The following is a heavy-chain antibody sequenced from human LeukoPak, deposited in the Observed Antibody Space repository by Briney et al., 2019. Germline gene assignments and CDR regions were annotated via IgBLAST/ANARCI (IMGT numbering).Heavy chain of an antibody. CDR2: TYHSGST. Sequence: SETLSLTCTVSGYSLSSGYYWGWIGQPPGKGLEWIGSTYHSGSTYYNPSPKSRATIPVDTSKNQFSLKLSSVTAADTAVYYCARDALVVRMSDAFDIWGQGTMVTVSS. J-gene: IGHJ3*02. D-gene: IGHD2-2*01. CDR3: ARDALVVRMSDAFDI. V-gene: IGHV4-38-2*02. CDR1: GYSLSSGYY.